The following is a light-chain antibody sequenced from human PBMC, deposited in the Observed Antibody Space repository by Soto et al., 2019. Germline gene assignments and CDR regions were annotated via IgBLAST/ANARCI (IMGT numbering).Light chain of an antibody. CDR1: SSDVGSYIY. CDR2: EVT. Sequence: ALTQPASVSGSPGQSITISCTGTSSDVGSYIYVSWYQQHPGKAPKLMIYEVTNRPSGVSNRFSGSKSGNTASLTISGLQAEDEADYYCSSYSSTSSLYVFGTGTKVTVL. J-gene: IGLJ1*01. CDR3: SSYSSTSSLYV. V-gene: IGLV2-14*01.